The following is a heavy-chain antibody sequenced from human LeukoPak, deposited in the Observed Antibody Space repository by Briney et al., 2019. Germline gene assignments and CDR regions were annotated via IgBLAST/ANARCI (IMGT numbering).Heavy chain of an antibody. J-gene: IGHJ4*02. CDR1: GASISSTTYY. CDR3: ARGLWFGDENPPYFDY. Sequence: SETLSLTCTVSGASISSTTYYWGWIRQPPRKGPEWIASIYYSGSTYYNPSLKSRVTISVDTSKNQFSLKLSSVTAADTAVYYCARGLWFGDENPPYFDYWGQGTLVTVSS. CDR2: IYYSGST. D-gene: IGHD3-10*01. V-gene: IGHV4-39*07.